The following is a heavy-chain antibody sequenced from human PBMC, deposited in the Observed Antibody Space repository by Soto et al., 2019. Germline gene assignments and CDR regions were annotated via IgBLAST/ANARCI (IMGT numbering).Heavy chain of an antibody. V-gene: IGHV3-23*01. Sequence: EVQLLESGGGLVQPGGSLRLFCAASGFTFSSYAMSWVRQAPGKGLEWVSAISGSGGSTYYADSVKGRFTISRDNSKNTLYLQMNSLRAEDTAVYYCAKNGRFLEWLLMGLIDYWGQGTLVTVSS. J-gene: IGHJ4*02. D-gene: IGHD3-3*01. CDR1: GFTFSSYA. CDR3: AKNGRFLEWLLMGLIDY. CDR2: ISGSGGST.